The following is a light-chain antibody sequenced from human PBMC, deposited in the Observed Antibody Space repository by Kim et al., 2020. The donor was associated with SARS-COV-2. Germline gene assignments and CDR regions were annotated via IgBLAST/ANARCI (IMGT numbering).Light chain of an antibody. Sequence: ASEGDGVTLSCRASQDISTSLAWYQPKPGRDPKLLSSGASTLQSGVPSRFSGSGYGTDFTLTISRPQPEDVAIYYCQKYNSDPWTFGQGTKVDIK. V-gene: IGKV1-27*01. CDR1: QDISTS. CDR3: QKYNSDPWT. J-gene: IGKJ1*01. CDR2: GAS.